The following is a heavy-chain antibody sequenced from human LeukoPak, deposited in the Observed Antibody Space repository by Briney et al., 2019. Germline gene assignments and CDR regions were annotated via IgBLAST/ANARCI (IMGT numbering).Heavy chain of an antibody. D-gene: IGHD1-14*01. J-gene: IGHJ4*02. CDR1: GFTFSSYS. Sequence: GGSLRLSCSASGFTFSSYSMHWVRQAPGKGLEWVSVISYDGSNKYYADSGKGRFTISRDNSKNTLYLQMKSLRAEDRAVYYCARDKHPGNLWGQGTLATASS. V-gene: IGHV3-30-3*01. CDR2: ISYDGSNK. CDR3: ARDKHPGNL.